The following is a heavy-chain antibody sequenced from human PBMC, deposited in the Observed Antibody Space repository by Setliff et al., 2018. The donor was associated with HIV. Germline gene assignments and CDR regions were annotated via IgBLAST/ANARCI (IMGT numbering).Heavy chain of an antibody. CDR2: INAGNGDT. V-gene: IGHV1-3*01. D-gene: IGHD6-13*01. CDR1: GDTFTTYA. Sequence: GPSVKVSCKASGDTFTTYALHWVRQAPGQRLEWMGWINAGNGDTKPSQKFQGRVTITRDTSASTAYMELSSLRSEDTGVYYCAIGSSNWPHRPNNYYFDYWGQGTPVTVSS. CDR3: AIGSSNWPHRPNNYYFDY. J-gene: IGHJ4*02.